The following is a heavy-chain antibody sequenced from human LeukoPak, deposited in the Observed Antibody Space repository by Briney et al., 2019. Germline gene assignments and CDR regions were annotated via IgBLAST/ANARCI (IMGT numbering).Heavy chain of an antibody. V-gene: IGHV3-11*06. J-gene: IGHJ4*02. CDR3: ARVPSSISSTVIIFYYFDC. D-gene: IGHD2-2*01. Sequence: GGSLRLSCAASVFTLSDYYMSWIRQARGKGLEWVSYIRRSSSYTNYADCEKRRFNISRDNAKHSLYLQMNSLRDEDTAVYDCARVPSSISSTVIIFYYFDCWGQGALVTVSS. CDR1: VFTLSDYY. CDR2: IRRSSSYT.